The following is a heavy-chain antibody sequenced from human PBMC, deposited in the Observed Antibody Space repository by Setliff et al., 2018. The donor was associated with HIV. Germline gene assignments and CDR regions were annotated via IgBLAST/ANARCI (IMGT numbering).Heavy chain of an antibody. V-gene: IGHV3-74*03. CDR2: INSDGSST. D-gene: IGHD2-15*01. CDR1: GFTFSRHT. Sequence: GGSLRLSCVASGFTFSRHTMHWVRQVPGKGLVWVSRINSDGSSTTYADFVKGRFTISRDNAKNTLYLQMNSLRAEDTAVYSCARARGGNSEWSYWGQGTLVTVSS. CDR3: ARARGGNSEWSY. J-gene: IGHJ4*02.